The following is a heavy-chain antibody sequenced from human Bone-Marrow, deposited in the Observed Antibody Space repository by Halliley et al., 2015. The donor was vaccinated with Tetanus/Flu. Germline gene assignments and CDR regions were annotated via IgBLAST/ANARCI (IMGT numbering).Heavy chain of an antibody. V-gene: IGHV5-51*01. CDR1: GYSFTAYW. D-gene: IGHD1-1*01. J-gene: IGHJ4*02. CDR2: VFPDDSDT. CDR3: ARGGGNWEPFSY. Sequence: VQLVQSGAEVKKPGESLKISCKASGYSFTAYWLDWVRHMPGEGLEWMGIVFPDDSDTRYSPSFEGHITISADKSITTAFLQWNSLKASDTAIYYCARGGGNWEPFSYWGQGTLVTVSS.